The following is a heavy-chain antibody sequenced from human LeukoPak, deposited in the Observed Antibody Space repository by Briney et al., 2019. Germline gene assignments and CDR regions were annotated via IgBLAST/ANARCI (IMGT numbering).Heavy chain of an antibody. CDR1: GGSFSGYY. CDR3: ARPNWNDLHFDY. CDR2: INHSGST. Sequence: SETLSLTCAVYGGSFSGYYWSWIRQPPGKGLERIGEINHSGSTNYNPSLKSRVTISVDTSKNQFSLKLSSVTAADTAVYYCARPNWNDLHFDYWGQGTLVTVSS. J-gene: IGHJ4*02. V-gene: IGHV4-34*01. D-gene: IGHD1-1*01.